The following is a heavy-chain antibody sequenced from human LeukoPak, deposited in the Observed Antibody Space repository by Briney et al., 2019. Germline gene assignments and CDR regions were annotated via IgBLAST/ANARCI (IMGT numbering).Heavy chain of an antibody. CDR1: GGSISSYY. D-gene: IGHD3-3*01. V-gene: IGHV4-4*07. J-gene: IGHJ4*02. Sequence: TSETLSLTCTVSGGSISSYYWSWIRQPAGKGLVWIGRIYTSGSTNYNPSLKSRVTMSVDTSKNQFSLKLSSVTAADTAVYYCARDPLEWLSYYFDYWGQGTLVTVSS. CDR3: ARDPLEWLSYYFDY. CDR2: IYTSGST.